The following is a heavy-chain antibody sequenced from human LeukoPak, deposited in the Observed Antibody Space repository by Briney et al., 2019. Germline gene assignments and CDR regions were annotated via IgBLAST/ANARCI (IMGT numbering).Heavy chain of an antibody. CDR2: IYYSGST. J-gene: IGHJ4*02. CDR1: GYSISSGYY. D-gene: IGHD6-13*01. Sequence: SETLSLTCRVSGYSISSGYYWGWIRQPPGKGLEWIGSIYYSGSTYYNPSLKSRVTISVDTSKNQFSLKLSSVTAADTAVYYCARGRQPYIAAADHFDYWGQGTLVTVSS. CDR3: ARGRQPYIAAADHFDY. V-gene: IGHV4-38-2*01.